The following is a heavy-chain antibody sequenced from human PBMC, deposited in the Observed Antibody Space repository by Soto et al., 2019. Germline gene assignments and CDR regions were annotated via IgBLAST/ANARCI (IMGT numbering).Heavy chain of an antibody. J-gene: IGHJ4*02. D-gene: IGHD2-2*01. CDR2: ISYDGDNE. CDR1: GFTFSNYG. V-gene: IGHV3-30*18. Sequence: QVQLVESGGGVVQPGRSLRLSCAASGFTFSNYGMHWVRQAPGKGLEWVAIISYDGDNEYYADSVRGRFTISRDNSKNTLYLQTSSLRHEDTAVYYCPKDGGPVYCNSPGCSAKHFDYWGQGTLVTVSS. CDR3: PKDGGPVYCNSPGCSAKHFDY.